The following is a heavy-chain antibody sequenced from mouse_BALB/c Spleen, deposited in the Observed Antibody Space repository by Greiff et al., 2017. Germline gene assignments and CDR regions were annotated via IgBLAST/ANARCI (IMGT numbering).Heavy chain of an antibody. Sequence: EVQLVESGGGLVQPGGSLKLSCAASGFTFSSYTMSWVRQTPEKRLEWVATISSGGSYTYYPDSVKGRFTISRDNAKNTLYLQMSSLKSEDTAMYYCTRDMDYWGQGTSVTVSS. CDR2: ISSGGSYT. CDR1: GFTFSSYT. CDR3: TRDMDY. J-gene: IGHJ4*01. V-gene: IGHV5-6-4*01.